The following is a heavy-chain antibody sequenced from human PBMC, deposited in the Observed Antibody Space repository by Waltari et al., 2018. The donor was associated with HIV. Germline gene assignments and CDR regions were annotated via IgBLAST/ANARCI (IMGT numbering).Heavy chain of an antibody. CDR2: INHSGST. D-gene: IGHD3-10*01. CDR3: ARRITMVRGVIPKGFDP. CDR1: GGSFSGYY. V-gene: IGHV4-34*01. Sequence: QVQLQQWGAGLLKPSETLSLTCAVYGGSFSGYYWSWIRQPPGKGLEWIGEINHSGSTNYNPSLKMRGTISVDTSKNQFSLKRGSVTAADTAVYYCARRITMVRGVIPKGFDPWGQGTLVTVSS. J-gene: IGHJ5*02.